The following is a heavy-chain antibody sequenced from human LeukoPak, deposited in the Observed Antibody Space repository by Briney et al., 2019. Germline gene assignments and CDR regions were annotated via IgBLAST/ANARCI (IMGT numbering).Heavy chain of an antibody. D-gene: IGHD3-3*01. V-gene: IGHV3-23*01. Sequence: PGGSLRLSCAASGFTFSSYAMSWVRQAPGKGLEWVSVISGIGGSTYYADSAKGRFTISRDNSKNTLYLQMDSLRAEDTAIYYCAKAHDFWSGYYGSGWFDPWGQGTLVTVSS. CDR3: AKAHDFWSGYYGSGWFDP. CDR1: GFTFSSYA. J-gene: IGHJ5*02. CDR2: ISGIGGST.